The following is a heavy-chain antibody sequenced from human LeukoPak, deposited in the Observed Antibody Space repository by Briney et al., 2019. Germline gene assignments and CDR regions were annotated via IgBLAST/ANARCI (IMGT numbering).Heavy chain of an antibody. J-gene: IGHJ5*02. CDR3: VRGGYGDYGRGS. V-gene: IGHV3-48*03. CDR2: IYSSSSTT. Sequence: GGSLRLSCVASGFTFRSCEMNWVRQAPRKGLEWIAYIYSSSSTTYYADSVKGRFTVSRDNAKNSLYLQMNSLRVEDTAVYYCVRGGYGDYGRGSWGQGTLLTVSS. CDR1: GFTFRSCE. D-gene: IGHD4-17*01.